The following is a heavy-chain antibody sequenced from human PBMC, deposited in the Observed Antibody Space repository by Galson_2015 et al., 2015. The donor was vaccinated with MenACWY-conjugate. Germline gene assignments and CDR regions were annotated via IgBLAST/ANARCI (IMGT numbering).Heavy chain of an antibody. V-gene: IGHV1-3*01. D-gene: IGHD1-26*01. CDR1: GYTFTDYA. CDR2: INAGNGNA. CDR3: ARDRAYYPSGGDSYFDF. Sequence: SVKVSCKASGYTFTDYAIHWVRRAPGDGLQWMGWINAGNGNARYSQAFKDRVTITRDTDATTAYMELISLRSDDTAIYYCARDRAYYPSGGDSYFDFWGQGALVAVSS. J-gene: IGHJ4*02.